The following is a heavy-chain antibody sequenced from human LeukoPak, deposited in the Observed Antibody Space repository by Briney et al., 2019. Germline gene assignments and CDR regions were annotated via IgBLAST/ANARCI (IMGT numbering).Heavy chain of an antibody. V-gene: IGHV3-30*18. CDR2: ISYDGSNK. CDR1: GFTFSSYA. CDR3: AKGGIAAGGVWDY. Sequence: GGSLRLSCAASGFTFSSYAMSWVRQAPGKGLEWVAVISYDGSNKYYADSVKGRFTISRDNSKNTLYLQMNSLRAEDTAVYYCAKGGIAAGGVWDYWGQGTLVTVSS. J-gene: IGHJ4*02. D-gene: IGHD6-13*01.